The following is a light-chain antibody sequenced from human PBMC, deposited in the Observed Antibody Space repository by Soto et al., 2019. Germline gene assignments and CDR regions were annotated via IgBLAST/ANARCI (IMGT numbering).Light chain of an antibody. CDR2: GAS. CDR1: QSVSLS. J-gene: IGKJ5*01. V-gene: IGKV3-11*01. Sequence: EIVLTQSPATLSVSLGDSATLSCRASQSVSLSLAWYQMRPGQPPRLLIYGASTRATDIPARFSGSGSGTDFTLTISSLEPEDFAVYYCQQRSNWPPITFGQGTRLEIK. CDR3: QQRSNWPPIT.